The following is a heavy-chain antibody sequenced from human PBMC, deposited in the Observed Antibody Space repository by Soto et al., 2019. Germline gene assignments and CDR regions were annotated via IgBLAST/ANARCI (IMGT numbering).Heavy chain of an antibody. Sequence: EVQLVESGGDLVQPGGSLRLSCAASGFTFSDYYMDWVRQAPGKGLEWVGRIRKKVNSYSTDYAASVKVRFTISRDDSNNTLFLQINSLNTEDTAVYHCGRLGSSSDYYYVDVWGEGTTVTVSS. CDR3: GRLGSSSDYYYVDV. CDR1: GFTFSDYY. J-gene: IGHJ6*03. CDR2: IRKKVNSYST. D-gene: IGHD1-26*01. V-gene: IGHV3-72*01.